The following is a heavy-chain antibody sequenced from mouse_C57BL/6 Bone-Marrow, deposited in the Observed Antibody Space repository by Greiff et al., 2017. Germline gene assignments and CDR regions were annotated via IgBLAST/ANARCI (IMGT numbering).Heavy chain of an antibody. CDR1: GFTFSSYA. V-gene: IGHV5-4*03. J-gene: IGHJ3*01. Sequence: EVMLVESGGGLVKPGGSLKLSCAASGFTFSSYAMSWVRQTPEKRLEWVATISDGGSYTYYPDNVKGRFTISRDNAKNNLYLQLSHLKSEDTAMYYCASSTVVAPFAYWGPGTLVTVSA. D-gene: IGHD1-1*01. CDR3: ASSTVVAPFAY. CDR2: ISDGGSYT.